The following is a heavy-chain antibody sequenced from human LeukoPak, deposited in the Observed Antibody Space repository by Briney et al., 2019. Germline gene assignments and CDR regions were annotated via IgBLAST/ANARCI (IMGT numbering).Heavy chain of an antibody. CDR3: ARGQYSGIVKW. CDR2: IYYSGST. D-gene: IGHD1-26*01. J-gene: IGHJ4*02. Sequence: SETLSLTCSVSGDSISSSYWSWIRQPPGKGLEWIGYIYYSGSTNYNPSLKSRVTISVDTSKNQFSLKLSSVTAADTAVYCCARGQYSGIVKWWGRGTLVTVSS. CDR1: GDSISSSY. V-gene: IGHV4-59*01.